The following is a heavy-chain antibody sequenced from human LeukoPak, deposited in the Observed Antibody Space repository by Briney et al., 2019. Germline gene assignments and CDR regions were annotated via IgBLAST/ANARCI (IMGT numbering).Heavy chain of an antibody. CDR3: TTLTVANNFDY. Sequence: PGGSLRLSCAASGFSFSVYEIHWVRQAPGKGLEWTSDISSSGTTTYYADSVKGRFTISRDNAKNSLYLQMNSLRAEDTAVYYCTTLTVANNFDYWGQGTLVTVSS. CDR2: ISSSGTTT. V-gene: IGHV3-48*03. D-gene: IGHD5-12*01. CDR1: GFSFSVYE. J-gene: IGHJ4*02.